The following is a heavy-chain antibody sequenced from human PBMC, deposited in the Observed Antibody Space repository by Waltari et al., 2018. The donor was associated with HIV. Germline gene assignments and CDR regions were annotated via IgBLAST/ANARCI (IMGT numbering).Heavy chain of an antibody. CDR2: VTPYNGNT. CDR3: ARDRGKYYGSGTDSFDI. V-gene: IGHV1-18*01. Sequence: QVQLVQSGAEVKKPGASVKVSCKASGYTFSNYGLPWVRTAPGQGLEWMGWVTPYNGNTNYARNDQGRVTMTTDTSTTTAYMELRSLRSDDTALYYCARDRGKYYGSGTDSFDIWGQGTTVTVSS. D-gene: IGHD3-10*01. J-gene: IGHJ3*02. CDR1: GYTFSNYG.